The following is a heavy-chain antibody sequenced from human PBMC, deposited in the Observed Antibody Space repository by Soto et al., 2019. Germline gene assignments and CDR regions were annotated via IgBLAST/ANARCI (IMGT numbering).Heavy chain of an antibody. CDR1: GFTFSSYA. Sequence: GGSLRLSCAASGFTFSSYAMSWVRQAPGKGLEWVSAISGSGGSTYYADSVKGRFTISRDNSKNTLYLQMNSLRAEDTAVYYCAXVPKRYYDSSGGYYFDYWGQGTLVTVSS. D-gene: IGHD3-22*01. V-gene: IGHV3-23*01. J-gene: IGHJ4*02. CDR3: AXVPKRYYDSSGGYYFDY. CDR2: ISGSGGST.